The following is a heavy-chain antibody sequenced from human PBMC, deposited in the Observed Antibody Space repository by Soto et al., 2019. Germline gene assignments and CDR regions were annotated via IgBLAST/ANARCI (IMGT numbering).Heavy chain of an antibody. J-gene: IGHJ5*02. D-gene: IGHD6-13*01. V-gene: IGHV5-10-1*01. CDR1: GYTFTSYW. Sequence: ESLKISCEAFGYTFTSYWITWVRQMPGKGLEWMGRIDPSDSYSNYSPSFQGHVTISADKSISTAYLQWSSLKASDTAMYYCAREALGAAADWFDPWGQGTLVTVSS. CDR3: AREALGAAADWFDP. CDR2: IDPSDSYS.